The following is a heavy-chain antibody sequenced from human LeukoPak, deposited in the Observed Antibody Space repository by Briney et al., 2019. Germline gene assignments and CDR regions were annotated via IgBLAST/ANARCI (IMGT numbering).Heavy chain of an antibody. CDR2: ISYDGSNK. J-gene: IGHJ4*02. V-gene: IGHV3-30*04. D-gene: IGHD3-22*01. Sequence: GGSLTLSCAASGFTFSSYAMHWVRQAPGKGLEWVAVISYDGSNKYYADSVKGRFTISRDNSKNMLYLQMNSLRAEDTAVYYCARAPWYGYSDIYYFDYWGQGTLVTVSS. CDR1: GFTFSSYA. CDR3: ARAPWYGYSDIYYFDY.